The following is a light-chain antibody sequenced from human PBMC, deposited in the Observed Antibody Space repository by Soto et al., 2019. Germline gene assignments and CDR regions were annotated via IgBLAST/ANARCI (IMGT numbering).Light chain of an antibody. V-gene: IGKV3-15*01. CDR1: QSVSSI. CDR2: GAS. CDR3: QQYNYWPRT. Sequence: EIVMTQSPATLSVSPGARATLSCRASQSVSSILAWYQQKPGQAPRLLIYGASTRATGIPARFSGSGSGTEFTLTISGLQSEDFAVYYCQQYNYWPRTFGQGTKVEIK. J-gene: IGKJ1*01.